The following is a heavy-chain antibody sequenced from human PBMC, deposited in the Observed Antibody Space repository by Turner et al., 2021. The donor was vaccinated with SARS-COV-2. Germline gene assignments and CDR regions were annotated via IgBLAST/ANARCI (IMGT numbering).Heavy chain of an antibody. J-gene: IGHJ4*02. D-gene: IGHD1-26*01. CDR2: IFYSGST. CDR3: ARHSPELRGDYFDY. Sequence: QLQLQESGPGLVKPSETLSLTCPVSGGSISSSSYYWGWIRQPPGKGLERIGTIFYSGSTYYNPSLKSRVTISVDTSKNQFSLKLSSVTAADTAVYYCARHSPELRGDYFDYWGQGTLVTVSS. CDR1: GGSISSSSYY. V-gene: IGHV4-39*01.